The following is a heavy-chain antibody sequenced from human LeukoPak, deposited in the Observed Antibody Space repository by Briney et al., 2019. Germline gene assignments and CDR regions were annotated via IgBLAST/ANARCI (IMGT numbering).Heavy chain of an antibody. CDR3: ARDHCSGGSCHGGH. CDR1: GDTFNDYT. Sequence: ASVKVSCKASGDTFNDYTFSWVRQAPGQGLEWIGRVMPFLDETNYAQKFQGRVTITADKSTSTTYMELSSLQSEDTAVYYCARDHCSGGSCHGGHWGQGTLVTVSS. D-gene: IGHD2-15*01. V-gene: IGHV1-69*08. J-gene: IGHJ4*02. CDR2: VMPFLDET.